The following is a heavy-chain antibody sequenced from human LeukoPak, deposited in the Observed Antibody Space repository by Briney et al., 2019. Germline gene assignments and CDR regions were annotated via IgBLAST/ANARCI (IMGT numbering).Heavy chain of an antibody. CDR1: GFTFSSYN. V-gene: IGHV3-23*01. J-gene: IGHJ4*02. CDR2: ISGSGGST. Sequence: GGSLRLSCAASGFTFSSYNMNWVRQAPGKGLEWVSAISGSGGSTYYADSVKGRFTISRDNAKNTLYLQMNSLRAEDTAVYYCAREAVGNFDYWGQGTLVTVSS. CDR3: AREAVGNFDY.